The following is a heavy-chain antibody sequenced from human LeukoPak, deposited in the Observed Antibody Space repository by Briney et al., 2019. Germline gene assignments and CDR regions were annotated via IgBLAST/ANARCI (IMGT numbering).Heavy chain of an antibody. CDR2: IYSGGST. CDR3: AYSGDGYNFHYFDY. D-gene: IGHD5-24*01. V-gene: IGHV3-66*01. Sequence: GGSLRLSCAASGSTVSSNYMTWVRQAPGKGLEWVSVIYSGGSTYYADSVKGRFTISRDNSKNTLYLQMNSLRAEDTAVYYCAYSGDGYNFHYFDYWGQGTLVTVSS. CDR1: GSTVSSNY. J-gene: IGHJ4*02.